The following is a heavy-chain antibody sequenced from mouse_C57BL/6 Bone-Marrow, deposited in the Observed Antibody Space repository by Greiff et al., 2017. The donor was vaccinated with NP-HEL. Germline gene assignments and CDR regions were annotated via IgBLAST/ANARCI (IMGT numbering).Heavy chain of an antibody. CDR1: GFNIKDDY. J-gene: IGHJ2*01. V-gene: IGHV14-4*01. CDR2: IDPENGDT. CDR3: TKYYFDY. Sequence: EVKLMESGAELVRPGASVKLSCTASGFNIKDDYMHWVKQRPEQGLEWIGWIDPENGDTESASKFQGKATITADTSSNTAYLQLSSLTSEDTAVYFCTKYYFDYWGQGTTLTVSS.